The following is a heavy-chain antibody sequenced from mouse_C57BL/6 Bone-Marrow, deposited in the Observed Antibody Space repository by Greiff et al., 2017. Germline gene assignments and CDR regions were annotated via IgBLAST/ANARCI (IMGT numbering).Heavy chain of an antibody. CDR1: GYTFTSYT. J-gene: IGHJ2*01. Sequence: VQLQQSGAELARPGASVKMSCKASGYTFTSYTMHWVKQRPGQGLEWIGYINPSSGYTKYNQKFKDKATLTAAKSSSTAYMQLCSLTSEDSAVCYCASLGGNYGGDYCDYWGQGTTLTVSS. CDR2: INPSSGYT. CDR3: ASLGGNYGGDYCDY. V-gene: IGHV1-4*01. D-gene: IGHD2-1*01.